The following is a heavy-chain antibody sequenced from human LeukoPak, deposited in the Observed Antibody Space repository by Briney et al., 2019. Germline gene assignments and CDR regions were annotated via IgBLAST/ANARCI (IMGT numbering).Heavy chain of an antibody. CDR2: ISAYNGNT. D-gene: IGHD3-22*01. CDR1: GYTLTSYG. J-gene: IGHJ4*02. CDR3: ARDSRAYYDSSGYYYDPYYFDY. Sequence: ASVKVSCKASGYTLTSYGISWVRQAPGQGLEWMGWISAYNGNTNYAQKLQGRVTMTTDTSTSTAYMELRSLRSDDTAVYYCARDSRAYYDSSGYYYDPYYFDYWGQGTLVTVSS. V-gene: IGHV1-18*01.